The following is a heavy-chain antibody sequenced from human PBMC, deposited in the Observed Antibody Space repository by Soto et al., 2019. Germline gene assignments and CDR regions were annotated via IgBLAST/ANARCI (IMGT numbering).Heavy chain of an antibody. D-gene: IGHD3-16*01. J-gene: IGHJ4*02. CDR2: SSHSGSA. CDR1: GASISSNNW. CDR3: ARISMLGPFDN. V-gene: IGHV4-4*02. Sequence: SETLSLTCAVSGASISSNNWWSWVRQPPGKVLEWIGESSHSGSANYNPSLKSRVIILIDKSKSQFSLDLISVTAADTAVYYCARISMLGPFDNWGRGTLVTVSS.